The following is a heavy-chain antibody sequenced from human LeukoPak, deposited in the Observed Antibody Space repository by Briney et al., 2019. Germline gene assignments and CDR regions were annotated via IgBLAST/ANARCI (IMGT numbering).Heavy chain of an antibody. D-gene: IGHD2-21*02. CDR2: IYPDDSDT. J-gene: IGHJ4*02. CDR3: ARRGDFDFRID. CDR1: RHSFHSQW. V-gene: IGHV5-51*01. Sequence: GESLKISSKGPRHSFHSQWIGWVRQMPGKGLEWVGIIYPDDSDTRYSPSFQGQVTISADKSISTAYLQWNSLEASDSAIYYCARRGDFDFRIDWGQGTLVTVSS.